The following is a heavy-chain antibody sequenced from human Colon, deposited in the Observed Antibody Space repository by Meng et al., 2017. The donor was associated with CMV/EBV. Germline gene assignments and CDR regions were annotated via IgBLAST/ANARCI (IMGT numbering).Heavy chain of an antibody. CDR1: GFTISNNY. Sequence: GGSLRLSCAASGFTISNNYMTWVRQAPGKGLEWVSVIYSAGSTYYADSVKGRFTISRDNSKNTLYLQMNSLRAEDTAIYYCARDHNWNYEATYDYGMDVWGQGTTVTVSS. D-gene: IGHD1-7*01. J-gene: IGHJ6*02. V-gene: IGHV3-53*01. CDR3: ARDHNWNYEATYDYGMDV. CDR2: IYSAGST.